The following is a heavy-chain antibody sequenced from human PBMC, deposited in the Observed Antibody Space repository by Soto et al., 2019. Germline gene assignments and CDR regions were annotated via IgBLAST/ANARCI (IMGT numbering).Heavy chain of an antibody. CDR1: GGSFSGYY. CDR2: INHSGST. J-gene: IGHJ4*02. D-gene: IGHD2-2*01. CDR3: ARVDIVVVPAASKAYDY. V-gene: IGHV4-34*01. Sequence: PSETLSLTCAVYGGSFSGYYWSWIRQPPGKGLEWIGEINHSGSTNYNPSLKSRVTISVDTSKNQFSLKLSSVTAADTAVYYCARVDIVVVPAASKAYDYWGQGTLVT.